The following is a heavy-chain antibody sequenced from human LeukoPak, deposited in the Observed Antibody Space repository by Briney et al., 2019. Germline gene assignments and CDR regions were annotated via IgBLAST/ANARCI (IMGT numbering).Heavy chain of an antibody. CDR3: ARDITYYYATTVHTGLAVGFDI. J-gene: IGHJ3*02. CDR2: MYYSGGT. D-gene: IGHD3-10*01. Sequence: SETLSLTCNVSGGSMKSYYWSWIRQFPGKGLEWIGYMYYSGGTNYNPSLKSRVLISGDTSKNQFSLKLSSVSAADTAVYYCARDITYYYATTVHTGLAVGFDIWGQGTMVTVSS. V-gene: IGHV4-59*01. CDR1: GGSMKSYY.